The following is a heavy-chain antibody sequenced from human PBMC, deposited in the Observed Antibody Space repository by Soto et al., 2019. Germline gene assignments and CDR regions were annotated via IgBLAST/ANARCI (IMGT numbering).Heavy chain of an antibody. CDR1: GFTFSSYA. J-gene: IGHJ4*02. CDR3: AKCDWNAYYFDY. V-gene: IGHV3-23*01. CDR2: ISGSGGST. D-gene: IGHD1-1*01. Sequence: EVQLLESGGGLVQPGGSLRLSCTASGFTFSSYAMSWVRQAPGKGLEWVSTISGSGGSTYYADSVKGRFTISRDNSKSTLYLQMNSLRAEDTAVYCCAKCDWNAYYFDYWGQGTLVTVSS.